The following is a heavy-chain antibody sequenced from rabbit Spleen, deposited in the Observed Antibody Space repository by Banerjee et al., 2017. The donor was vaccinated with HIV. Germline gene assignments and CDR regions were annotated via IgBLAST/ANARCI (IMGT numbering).Heavy chain of an antibody. CDR2: IGSSGST. D-gene: IGHD8-1*01. V-gene: IGHV1S45*01. J-gene: IGHJ6*01. CDR1: GFSFSSSYW. CDR3: ARDTGSSFSSYGMDL. Sequence: QEQLEESGGDLVKPGSSLTLTCTASGFSFSSSYWIWWVRQAPGKGLEWITLIGSSGSTWYASWAKGRFTISKTSSTTVTLQMTGLTAADTATYFCARDTGSSFSSYGMDLWGQGTLVTVS.